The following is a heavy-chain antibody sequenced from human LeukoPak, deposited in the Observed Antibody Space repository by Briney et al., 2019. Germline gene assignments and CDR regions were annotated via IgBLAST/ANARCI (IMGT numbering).Heavy chain of an antibody. V-gene: IGHV4-4*07. Sequence: SETLSLTCTVSGGSISSYYWSWIRQPAGKGLEWIGRIYTSGCTNYNPSLKSRVTMSVDTSKNQFSLKLSSVTAADTAVYYCARDLVGYYVAAYYYYYMDVWGKGTTVTVSS. CDR3: ARDLVGYYVAAYYYYYMDV. CDR1: GGSISSYY. D-gene: IGHD3-10*02. CDR2: IYTSGCT. J-gene: IGHJ6*03.